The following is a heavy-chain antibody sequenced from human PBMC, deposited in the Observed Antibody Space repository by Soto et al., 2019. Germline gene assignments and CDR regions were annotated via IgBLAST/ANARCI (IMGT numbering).Heavy chain of an antibody. CDR2: IIPIFGTA. V-gene: IGHV1-69*01. CDR1: GGTFSSYA. D-gene: IGHD3-22*01. J-gene: IGHJ4*02. CDR3: ARATWAYYYDSSGPQKPRWNLGYFDY. Sequence: QVQLVQSGAEVKKPGSSVKVSCKASGGTFSSYAISWVRQAPGQGLEWMGGIIPIFGTANYAQKFQGRVTITADESTSKAYMELSSLRSEDTAVYYCARATWAYYYDSSGPQKPRWNLGYFDYWGQGTLVTVSS.